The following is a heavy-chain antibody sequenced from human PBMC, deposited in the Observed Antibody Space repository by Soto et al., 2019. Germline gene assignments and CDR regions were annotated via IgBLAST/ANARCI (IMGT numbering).Heavy chain of an antibody. CDR3: VRELDALDV. CDR1: GVTFSDYD. J-gene: IGHJ6*02. Sequence: PVGSLRLSWAASGVTFSDYDMSWIRQAPGKGLEWVSYITSSGSYTKYADPVQGRFTISRDNAKNLLYLQMNSLRAEDTAVYYCVRELDALDVWGQGTPVTV. V-gene: IGHV3-11*05. CDR2: ITSSGSYT.